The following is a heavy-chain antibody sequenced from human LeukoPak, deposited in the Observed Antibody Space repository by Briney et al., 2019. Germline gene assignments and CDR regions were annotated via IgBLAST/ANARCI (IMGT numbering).Heavy chain of an antibody. CDR1: GFTFSSYA. CDR2: ISGSGGST. CDR3: AKAAGNSGQDYVDYYYYYLDV. Sequence: AGGSLRLSCAASGFTFSSYAMSQVRQAPGKGLEWVSAISGSGGSTYYADSVKGRFTISRYNSKNTLYLQMNSLRAEDTAVYYWAKAAGNSGQDYVDYYYYYLDVWGKRTTVTVSS. J-gene: IGHJ6*03. D-gene: IGHD5-12*01. V-gene: IGHV3-23*01.